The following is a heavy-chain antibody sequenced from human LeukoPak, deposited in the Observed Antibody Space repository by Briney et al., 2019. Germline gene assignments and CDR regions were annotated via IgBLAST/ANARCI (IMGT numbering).Heavy chain of an antibody. CDR2: IKSDGSED. CDR1: GFAFSNFW. J-gene: IGHJ4*02. Sequence: GGSLRLSCAASGFAFSNFWIYWVRQAPGKGLEWVASIKSDGSEDYYMGSVKGRFTISRDNANNSLYLQMNNLTAEDTAVYYCVVDRRFKTFDYWGQGTLVTVSS. D-gene: IGHD3-10*01. V-gene: IGHV3-7*01. CDR3: VVDRRFKTFDY.